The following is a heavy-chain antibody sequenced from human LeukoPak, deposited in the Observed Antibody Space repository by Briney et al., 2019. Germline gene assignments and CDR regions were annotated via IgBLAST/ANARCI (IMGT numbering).Heavy chain of an antibody. J-gene: IGHJ3*02. CDR3: AKDSDAFDI. Sequence: GGSLRLSCAASGFTFSSYGMHWVRQALGKGLEWVAVISYDGGNKYYADSVKGRFTISRDNSKNTLYLQMNSLRAEDTAVYYCAKDSDAFDIWGQGTMVTVSS. CDR2: ISYDGGNK. V-gene: IGHV3-30*18. CDR1: GFTFSSYG.